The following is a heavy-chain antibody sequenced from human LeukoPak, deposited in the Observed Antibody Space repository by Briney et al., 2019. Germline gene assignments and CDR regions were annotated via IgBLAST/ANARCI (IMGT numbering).Heavy chain of an antibody. Sequence: PGGSLRLSCAASGFTFSSSAMSWVRQVPGKGLEWVSGISASGGSTSYADSVKGRFIISRDTSKNTLYLQMNSLRAEDTAVYYCARSGGLQKFDYWGQGTLVTVSS. CDR1: GFTFSSSA. CDR2: ISASGGST. CDR3: ARSGGLQKFDY. V-gene: IGHV3-23*01. J-gene: IGHJ4*02. D-gene: IGHD4-11*01.